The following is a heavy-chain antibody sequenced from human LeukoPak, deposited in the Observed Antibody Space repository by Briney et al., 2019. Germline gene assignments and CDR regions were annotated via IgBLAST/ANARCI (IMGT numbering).Heavy chain of an antibody. CDR2: IHHSGST. Sequence: SQTLSLTCTVSGGSLSSGDYYWSWLRQPPGKGLEWVGYIHHSGSTYYNPSLKNRVTISLDTSKNQFSLKLTSVTAADTAVYYCARALTMVRGIIISPPFDYWGQGTLVTVSS. D-gene: IGHD3-10*01. V-gene: IGHV4-30-4*01. CDR3: ARALTMVRGIIISPPFDY. CDR1: GGSLSSGDYY. J-gene: IGHJ4*02.